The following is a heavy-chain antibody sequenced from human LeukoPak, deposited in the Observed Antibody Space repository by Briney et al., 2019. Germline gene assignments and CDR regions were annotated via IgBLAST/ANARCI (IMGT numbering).Heavy chain of an antibody. J-gene: IGHJ4*02. D-gene: IGHD6-19*01. CDR3: ARSEGIAVAAVDY. CDR2: ISYDGSNK. CDR1: GFTFSSYA. Sequence: GGSLRLSCAASGFTFSSYAMHWVRQAPGKGLEWVAVISYDGSNKYYADSVKGRFTISRDNSKNTLYLQMNSLGAEDTAVYYCARSEGIAVAAVDYWGQGTLVTVSS. V-gene: IGHV3-30-3*01.